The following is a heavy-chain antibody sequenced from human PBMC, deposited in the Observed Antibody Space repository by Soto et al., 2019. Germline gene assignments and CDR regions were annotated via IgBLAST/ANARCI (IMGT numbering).Heavy chain of an antibody. CDR2: INAGNGNT. V-gene: IGHV1-3*01. CDR3: AREQQLDTGNFDY. CDR1: GYTFTNYA. J-gene: IGHJ4*02. D-gene: IGHD1-1*01. Sequence: VASVKVSCKASGYTFTNYAIHWVRQAPGQRLEWMGWINAGNGNTKYSQKFQDRVTITRDTSASTVYMALSSLRFEDTAVYYCAREQQLDTGNFDYWGQGTLVTVSS.